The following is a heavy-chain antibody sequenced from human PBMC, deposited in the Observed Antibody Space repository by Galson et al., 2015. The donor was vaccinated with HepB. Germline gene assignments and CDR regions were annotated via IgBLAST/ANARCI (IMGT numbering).Heavy chain of an antibody. Sequence: SVKVSCKASGGTFSSYAISWVRQAPGQGLEWMGGIIPILGIANYAQKFQGRVTITADKSTSTAYMELSSLRSEDTAVYYCAREGASDYCSSTSCYGAFDYWGQGTLVTVSS. J-gene: IGHJ4*02. V-gene: IGHV1-69*10. CDR3: AREGASDYCSSTSCYGAFDY. CDR1: GGTFSSYA. CDR2: IIPILGIA. D-gene: IGHD2-2*01.